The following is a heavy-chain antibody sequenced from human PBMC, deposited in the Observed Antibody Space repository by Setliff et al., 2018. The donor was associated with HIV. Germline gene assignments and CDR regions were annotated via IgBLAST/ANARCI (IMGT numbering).Heavy chain of an antibody. CDR3: AREGRVREVGETIQYYNYMDV. J-gene: IGHJ6*03. V-gene: IGHV3-21*01. Sequence: PGGSLRLSCAASGFTFSSYNMNWVRQAPGKGLGWVSSINSSSNYIYYADSVKGRFTISRDNAKNSLSLQMISLRAEDTAVYYCAREGRVREVGETIQYYNYMDVWGKGTTVTSP. D-gene: IGHD1-26*01. CDR1: GFTFSSYN. CDR2: INSSSNYI.